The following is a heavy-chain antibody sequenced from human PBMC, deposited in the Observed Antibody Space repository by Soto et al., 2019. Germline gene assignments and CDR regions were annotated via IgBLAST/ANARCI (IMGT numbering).Heavy chain of an antibody. CDR3: ARGNPIFVSSGLDFDY. CDR1: GLSISSHSNY. V-gene: IGHV4-31*03. CDR2: IYYTGRP. Sequence: QVHLQESGPGLVKPSQTLSLTCTVSGLSISSHSNYWSWIRQHPGKGLEWIGDIYYTGRPNYNPSLQSRLRMSVDTSENQLSLKLSSLTDADTAVYFCARGNPIFVSSGLDFDYWGPGILVTVSS. J-gene: IGHJ4*02. D-gene: IGHD3-22*01.